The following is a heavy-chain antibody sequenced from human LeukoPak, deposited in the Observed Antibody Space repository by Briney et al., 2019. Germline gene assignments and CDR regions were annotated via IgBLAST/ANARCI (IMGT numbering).Heavy chain of an antibody. V-gene: IGHV1-8*03. CDR3: AREGYDGAAAGDRYYYYYMDV. CDR1: GGTFSSYA. D-gene: IGHD6-13*01. CDR2: MNPNSGNT. Sequence: ASVKVSCKASGGTFSSYAISWVRQATGQGLEWMGWMNPNSGNTGYAQKFQGRVTITRNTSISTAYMELSSLRSEDTAVYYCAREGYDGAAAGDRYYYYYMDVWGKGTTVTVSS. J-gene: IGHJ6*03.